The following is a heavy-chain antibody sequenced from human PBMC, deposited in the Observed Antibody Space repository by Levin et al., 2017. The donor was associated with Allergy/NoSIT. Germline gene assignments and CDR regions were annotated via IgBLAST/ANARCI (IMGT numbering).Heavy chain of an antibody. CDR2: INPSGGST. Sequence: ASVKVSCKASGYTFTSHYMHWVRQAPGQGLEWMGIINPSGGSTSYAQKFQGRVTMTRDTSTSTVYMELSSLRSEDTAVYYCARIGFRQRYAFDIWGQGTLVTVSS. V-gene: IGHV1-46*01. CDR1: GYTFTSHY. D-gene: IGHD1-14*01. J-gene: IGHJ3*02. CDR3: ARIGFRQRYAFDI.